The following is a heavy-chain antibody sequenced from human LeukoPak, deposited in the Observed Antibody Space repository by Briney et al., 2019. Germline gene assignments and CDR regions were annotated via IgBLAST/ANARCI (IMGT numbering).Heavy chain of an antibody. CDR1: GGSTSSSSFY. D-gene: IGHD4-11*01. CDR2: ISYSGRT. Sequence: PSETLSLTCTVSGGSTSSSSFYWGWIRQPPGKGLECIGRISYSGRTYYNPSLQSRVTISVDTSKNQFSLRLSSVTAADTAVYYCANYHDYSNFQGAYYLDYWGQGTLVTVSS. V-gene: IGHV4-39*01. J-gene: IGHJ4*02. CDR3: ANYHDYSNFQGAYYLDY.